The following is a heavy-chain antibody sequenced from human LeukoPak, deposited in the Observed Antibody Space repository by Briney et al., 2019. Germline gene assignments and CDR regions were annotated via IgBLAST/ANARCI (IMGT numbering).Heavy chain of an antibody. D-gene: IGHD6-13*01. CDR2: ISAYSGNT. V-gene: IGHV1-18*01. J-gene: IGHJ4*02. CDR1: GYTFTSYG. CDR3: ARDLTRTAAGTPSGY. Sequence: GASVKVSCKASGYTFTSYGISWVRQAPGLGLEWMGWISAYSGNTNYAQKLQGRVTMTTDTSTSTAYMELRSLRSDDTAVYYCARDLTRTAAGTPSGYWGQGTLVTVSS.